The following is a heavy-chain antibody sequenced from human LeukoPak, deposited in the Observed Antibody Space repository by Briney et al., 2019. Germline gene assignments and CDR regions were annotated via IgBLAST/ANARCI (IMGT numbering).Heavy chain of an antibody. CDR3: ARGPIVVVPAADTIWFDP. J-gene: IGHJ5*02. CDR2: IYPGDSDT. Sequence: GESLKISCKGSGYSFSSYWISWVRQMPGKGLEWMGIIYPGDSDTRYSPSFQGQVTISADKSISTAYLQWSSLKASDTAIYYCARGPIVVVPAADTIWFDPWGQGTLVTVSS. CDR1: GYSFSSYW. D-gene: IGHD2-2*01. V-gene: IGHV5-51*01.